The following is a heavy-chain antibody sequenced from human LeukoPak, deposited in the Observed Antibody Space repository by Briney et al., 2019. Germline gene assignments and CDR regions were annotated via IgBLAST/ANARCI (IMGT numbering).Heavy chain of an antibody. CDR1: GGSISNYY. D-gene: IGHD7-27*01. Sequence: PSETLSLTCAVSGGSISNYYCSWIRQPPGKGLEWLGYIHYSGYNNYNPSLKSRVTISVDTSKNQFSLNLSSVTAADAAVYYCARHWGSDWYFDLWGRGTLVTVSS. CDR2: IHYSGYN. J-gene: IGHJ2*01. V-gene: IGHV4-59*01. CDR3: ARHWGSDWYFDL.